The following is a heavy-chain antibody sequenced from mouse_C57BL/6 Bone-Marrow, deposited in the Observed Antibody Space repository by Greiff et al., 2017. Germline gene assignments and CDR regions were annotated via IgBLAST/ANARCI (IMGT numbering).Heavy chain of an antibody. V-gene: IGHV2-5*01. D-gene: IGHD2-3*01. Sequence: VQLVESGPGLVQPSQSLSITCTVSGFSLTSYGVHWVRQSPGKGLEWLGVIWRGGSTDYNAAFMSRLSITKDNSKSQVFFKMNSLQADDTAIYYCASYDGYYGWAMDYWGQGTSVTVSS. J-gene: IGHJ4*01. CDR2: IWRGGST. CDR3: ASYDGYYGWAMDY. CDR1: GFSLTSYG.